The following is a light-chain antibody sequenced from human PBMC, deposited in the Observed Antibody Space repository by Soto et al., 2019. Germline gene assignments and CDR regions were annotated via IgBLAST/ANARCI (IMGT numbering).Light chain of an antibody. V-gene: IGKV3-11*01. Sequence: EIVLTQSPGTLSLSPGDRATLSCSASQSVSSYLAWYQQKPGQAPRLLIYDASNRATGIPARFSGSGSGTDFTLTISSLEPEDFAVYYCQQRSNWPLFTFGPGTKVDIK. CDR1: QSVSSY. CDR3: QQRSNWPLFT. CDR2: DAS. J-gene: IGKJ3*01.